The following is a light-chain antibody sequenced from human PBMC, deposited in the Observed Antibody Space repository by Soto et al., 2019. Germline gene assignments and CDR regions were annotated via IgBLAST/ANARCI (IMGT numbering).Light chain of an antibody. Sequence: EIVLTQSPGTLSLSPGERATLSCRAGQSVSSNYLAWYQQKPGQAPRLLIYAASSRATGIPDRFSGSGSGTEFTLTISSLQSEDVAVYYCQHYKNRPLTFGGGTKVDIK. V-gene: IGKV3-20*01. J-gene: IGKJ4*01. CDR3: QHYKNRPLT. CDR2: AAS. CDR1: QSVSSNY.